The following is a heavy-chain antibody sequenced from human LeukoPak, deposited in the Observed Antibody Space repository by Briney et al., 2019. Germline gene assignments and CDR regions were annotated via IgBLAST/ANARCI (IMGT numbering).Heavy chain of an antibody. CDR1: GFTFSSYG. V-gene: IGHV3-30*18. J-gene: IGHJ4*02. CDR2: ISNDGSNK. D-gene: IGHD6-19*01. CDR3: AKAIAVAEDY. Sequence: GGSLRLSCAASGFTFSSYGMHWVRQTPGKGLEWVAVISNDGSNKYYADSVKGRFTISRDNSKNTLYLRMNSLRAEDTAVYYWAKAIAVAEDYWGQGTLVTVSS.